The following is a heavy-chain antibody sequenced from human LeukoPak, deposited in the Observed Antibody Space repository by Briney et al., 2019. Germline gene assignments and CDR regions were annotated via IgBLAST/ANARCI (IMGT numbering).Heavy chain of an antibody. CDR2: ISSSSSYI. D-gene: IGHD1-26*01. CDR1: GFTFSSYS. V-gene: IGHV3-21*01. Sequence: GGSLRLSCAASGFTFSSYSMNWVRQAPGKGLEWVSSISSSSSYIYYADSVKGRFTISRDNAKNSLYLQMNSLGAEDTAVYYCARDRYSGSYYSDYWGQGTLVTVSS. CDR3: ARDRYSGSYYSDY. J-gene: IGHJ4*02.